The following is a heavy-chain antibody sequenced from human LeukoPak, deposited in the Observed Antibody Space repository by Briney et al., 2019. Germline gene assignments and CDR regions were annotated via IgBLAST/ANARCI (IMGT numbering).Heavy chain of an antibody. CDR3: ARVLGGGYCSGGSCRLFDS. V-gene: IGHV4-34*01. J-gene: IGHJ4*02. D-gene: IGHD2-15*01. Sequence: SETLSLTGAVYGGSFSDYYWTWNRQPPGKGLEWIGEITHSGSTNYNPSLKSRVTISVDTSKNQFFLKLSSVTAADAAVYYCARVLGGGYCSGGSCRLFDSWGQGTLVTVSS. CDR1: GGSFSDYY. CDR2: ITHSGST.